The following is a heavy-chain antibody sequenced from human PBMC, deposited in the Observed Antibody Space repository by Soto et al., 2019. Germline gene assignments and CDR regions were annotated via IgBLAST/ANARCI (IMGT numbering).Heavy chain of an antibody. D-gene: IGHD3-10*01. CDR2: ISYDGSNK. CDR1: GFTFSSYG. J-gene: IGHJ4*02. V-gene: IGHV3-30*18. Sequence: QVQLVESGGGVVQPGRSLRLSCAASGFTFSSYGMHWVRQAPGKGLEWVAVISYDGSNKYYADSVKGRFTISRDNSKNSLYLQMNSLRAEDTAVYYCAKLTAGTRFDYWGQGTLVTVSS. CDR3: AKLTAGTRFDY.